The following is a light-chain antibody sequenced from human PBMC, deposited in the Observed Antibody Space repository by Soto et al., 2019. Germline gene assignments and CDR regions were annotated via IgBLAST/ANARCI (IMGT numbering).Light chain of an antibody. J-gene: IGKJ4*01. V-gene: IGKV3-11*01. CDR1: QRVKNY. CDR2: DIS. CDR3: QQRNSWPWPT. Sequence: EIVLTQSPATLSLSPGERATLSCRASQRVKNYLAWYQQKPGQAPRLLIYDISTRATGIPARFSGSGSGAEFTLTISSLEPEDFAVYYCQQRNSWPWPTFGGGTRVEIK.